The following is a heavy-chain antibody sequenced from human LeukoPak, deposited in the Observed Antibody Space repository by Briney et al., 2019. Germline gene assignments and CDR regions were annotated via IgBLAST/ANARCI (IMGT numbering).Heavy chain of an antibody. J-gene: IGHJ4*02. D-gene: IGHD6-19*01. CDR3: ARGSGIAVAGTGLD. CDR1: GDPLSIYH. CDR2: FYYSGST. Sequence: WVTLSLPCTVSGDPLSIYHWLWLPQPPGKGLEGIGYFYYSGSTNYNPSLRSRVTISVDTSKNQFSLKLSSVTAADTAVYYCARGSGIAVAGTGLDWGQGTLVTVSS. V-gene: IGHV4-59*01.